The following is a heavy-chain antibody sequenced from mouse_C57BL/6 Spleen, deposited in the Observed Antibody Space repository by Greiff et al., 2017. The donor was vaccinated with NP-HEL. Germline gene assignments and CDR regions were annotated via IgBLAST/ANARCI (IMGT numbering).Heavy chain of an antibody. CDR2: INPNNGGT. V-gene: IGHV1-26*01. Sequence: EVQLQQSGPELVKPGASVKISCKASGYTFTDYYMNWVKQSHGKSLEWIGDINPNNGGTSYNQKFKGKATLTVDKSSSTAYMELRSLTSEDSAVYYCARSPHYDLYYFDYWGQGTTLTVSS. CDR3: ARSPHYDLYYFDY. D-gene: IGHD2-4*01. J-gene: IGHJ2*01. CDR1: GYTFTDYY.